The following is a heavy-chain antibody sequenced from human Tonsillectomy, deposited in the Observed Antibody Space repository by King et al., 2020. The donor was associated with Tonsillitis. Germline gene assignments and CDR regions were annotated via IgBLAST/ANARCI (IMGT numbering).Heavy chain of an antibody. V-gene: IGHV4-61*02. CDR2: IYPSGST. J-gene: IGHJ4*02. D-gene: IGHD3-22*01. Sequence: VQLQESGPGLVQPSQTLSLTCTVSGGSISSGDYYWNWIRQPAGKGLEWIGRIYPSGSTTYNPSLKSRVTMSVDTSKNQFSLRLSSVTAADTAVYYCATGRAYYYDCLPYWGQGTLVTVSS. CDR1: GGSISSGDYY. CDR3: ATGRAYYYDCLPY.